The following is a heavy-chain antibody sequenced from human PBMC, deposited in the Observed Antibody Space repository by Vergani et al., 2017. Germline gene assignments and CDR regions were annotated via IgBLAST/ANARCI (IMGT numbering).Heavy chain of an antibody. D-gene: IGHD6-13*01. J-gene: IGHJ4*02. CDR3: ARWGICHYYFDY. CDR1: GETGTREG. CDR2: ISAFNGNT. Sequence: QVQLVQSGAEVKKPGAQVKGRGKGEGETGTREGRRGVRQATGKGLDWWGGISAFNGNTNYAQKLQGRVTMTTDTSTSTAYMELRSLRSDDTAVYYCARWGICHYYFDYWGQGTLVTVSS. V-gene: IGHV1-18*01.